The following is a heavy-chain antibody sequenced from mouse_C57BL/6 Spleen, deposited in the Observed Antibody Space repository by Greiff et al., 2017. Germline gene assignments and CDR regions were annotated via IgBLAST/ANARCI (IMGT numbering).Heavy chain of an antibody. D-gene: IGHD1-1*01. CDR2: IYPGSGST. Sequence: QVQLQQPGAELVKPGASVKMSCTASGYTFTSYWITWVKQRPGQGLEWIGVIYPGSGSTNYTEKFKSKATLTVDTSSSTAYMQLSSLTSEDTAIYYCARGGSSLYAMDYWGQGTSVTVSS. CDR1: GYTFTSYW. CDR3: ARGGSSLYAMDY. V-gene: IGHV1-55*01. J-gene: IGHJ4*01.